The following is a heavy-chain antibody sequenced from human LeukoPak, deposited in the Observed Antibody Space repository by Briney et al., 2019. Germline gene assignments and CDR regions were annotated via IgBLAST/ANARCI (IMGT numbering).Heavy chain of an antibody. D-gene: IGHD5-24*01. CDR3: AKDSGGRWLQSDY. Sequence: GGSLRLSCAASGFTVSSNYMSWVRQAPGRGLEWVSAISGSGGSTYYADSVKGRFTISRDNSKNTLYLQMNSLRAEDTAVYYCAKDSGGRWLQSDYWGQGTLVTVSS. V-gene: IGHV3-23*01. CDR2: ISGSGGST. J-gene: IGHJ4*02. CDR1: GFTVSSNY.